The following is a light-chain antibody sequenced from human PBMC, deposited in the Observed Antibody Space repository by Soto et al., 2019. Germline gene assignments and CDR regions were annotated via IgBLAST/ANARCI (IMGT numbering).Light chain of an antibody. CDR1: RSDIGSRNS. V-gene: IGLV2-14*03. CDR2: DVN. Sequence: QSVLTQPASVSGSLGQSITISCTGTRSDIGSRNSVSWYQHHPGKAPKLMIYDVNIRPSGVSHRFSGSKSGSAASLTISGLQAGDEADYSCASYTAASTMVFGGGTKVTV. CDR3: ASYTAASTMV. J-gene: IGLJ2*01.